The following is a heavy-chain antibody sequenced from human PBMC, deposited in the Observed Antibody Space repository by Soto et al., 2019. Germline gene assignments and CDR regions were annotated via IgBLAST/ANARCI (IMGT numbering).Heavy chain of an antibody. V-gene: IGHV1-18*01. CDR1: GYTFASHA. D-gene: IGHD3-10*01. CDR3: ARGSARSGYDY. J-gene: IGHJ4*02. Sequence: GASVKVSCKASGYTFASHAFTWVRLAPGQGLEWVGWISAYNGNTNYAQKLQGRVTMTTDTSTTTAYMELRSLRSDDTAVYYCARGSARSGYDYWGQGTLVTVSS. CDR2: ISAYNGNT.